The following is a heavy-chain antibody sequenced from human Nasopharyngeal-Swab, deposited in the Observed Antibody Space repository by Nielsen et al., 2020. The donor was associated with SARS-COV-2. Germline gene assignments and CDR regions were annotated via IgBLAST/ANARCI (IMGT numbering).Heavy chain of an antibody. CDR1: GFTFSSYG. D-gene: IGHD6-13*01. CDR3: ARANSSSWSFDY. Sequence: GGSLRLSCAASGFTFSSYGMHWVRQAPGKGLEWVAVISYDGSNKYYADSVKGRFTISRDNSKNTLYLQMNSLRAEDTAVYYCARANSSSWSFDYRGQGTLVTVSS. V-gene: IGHV3-30*03. J-gene: IGHJ4*02. CDR2: ISYDGSNK.